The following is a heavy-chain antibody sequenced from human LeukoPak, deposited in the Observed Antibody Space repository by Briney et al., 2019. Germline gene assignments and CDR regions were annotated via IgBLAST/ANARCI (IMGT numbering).Heavy chain of an antibody. CDR2: IIPIFGTA. Sequence: ASVKVSCKASGGTFSSYAISWVRQAPGQGLEGMGGIIPIFGTANYAQKFQGRVTMTEDTSTDTAYMELSSLRSEDTAVYYCATSSSSSRYGDYWGQGTLVTVSS. CDR3: ATSSSSSRYGDY. V-gene: IGHV1-69*06. J-gene: IGHJ4*02. CDR1: GGTFSSYA. D-gene: IGHD6-6*01.